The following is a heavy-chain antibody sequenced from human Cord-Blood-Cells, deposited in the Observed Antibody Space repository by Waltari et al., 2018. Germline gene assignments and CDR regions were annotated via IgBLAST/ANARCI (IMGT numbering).Heavy chain of an antibody. D-gene: IGHD3-3*01. V-gene: IGHV4-59*08. CDR1: GGSISSYY. Sequence: QVQLQESGPGLVKPSETLSLTCTVSGGSISSYYWSWIRQPPGKGLEWIGYIYYIGGTNHNPSLKSRVTISVDTSKNQFALKLSSVTAADTAVYYCARHEGSYDFWSGYDYWGQGTLVTVSS. CDR2: IYYIGGT. J-gene: IGHJ4*02. CDR3: ARHEGSYDFWSGYDY.